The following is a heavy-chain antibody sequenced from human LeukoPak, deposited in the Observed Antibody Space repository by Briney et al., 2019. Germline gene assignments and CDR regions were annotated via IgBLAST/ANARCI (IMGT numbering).Heavy chain of an antibody. D-gene: IGHD6-13*01. CDR1: GYTFTSYA. Sequence: ASVKVSCKASGYTFTSYAMNWVRQAPGQGLEWMGWINTNTGNPTYAQGFTGRFVFSLDTSVSTAYLQISSLKAEDTAVYYCAKTSPPAGTLFGLLLWPFDYWGQGTLVTVSS. V-gene: IGHV7-4-1*02. CDR3: AKTSPPAGTLFGLLLWPFDY. J-gene: IGHJ4*02. CDR2: INTNTGNP.